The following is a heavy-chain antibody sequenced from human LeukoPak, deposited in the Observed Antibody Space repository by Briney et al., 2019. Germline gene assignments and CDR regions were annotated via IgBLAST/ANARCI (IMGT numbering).Heavy chain of an antibody. D-gene: IGHD4-17*01. CDR3: ARDRDAVTTGIFDS. CDR1: GFTFSSYS. J-gene: IGHJ4*02. V-gene: IGHV3-21*01. CDR2: ISSSSSYI. Sequence: GGSLRLSCAASGFTFSSYSMNWVRQAPGKGLEWVSSISSSSSYIYYADSVKGRFTISRDNAKNSLYLQMNSLRAEDTAVYYCARDRDAVTTGIFDSWAQGTLVTVSS.